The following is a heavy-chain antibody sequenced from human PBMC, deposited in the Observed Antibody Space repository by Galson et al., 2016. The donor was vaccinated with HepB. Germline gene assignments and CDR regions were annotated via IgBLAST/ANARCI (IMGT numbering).Heavy chain of an antibody. CDR1: GDSVSRNNVA. V-gene: IGHV6-1*01. CDR3: ARDGRLKYYGMDV. Sequence: CAISGDSVSRNNVAWYWIRQSPSRGLEWPGRTYYSSKWYNDYALSLKSRISINADTSKNQIFLQLNSVTPDDTAVYYCARDGRLKYYGMDVWGQGTTVTVS. J-gene: IGHJ6*02. D-gene: IGHD5/OR15-5a*01. CDR2: TYYSSKWYN.